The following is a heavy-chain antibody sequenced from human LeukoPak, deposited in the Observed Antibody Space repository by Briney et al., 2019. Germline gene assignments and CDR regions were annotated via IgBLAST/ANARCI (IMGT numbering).Heavy chain of an antibody. V-gene: IGHV3-23*01. CDR3: AKGGHSSSWYGPDY. CDR2: ISGSDCST. CDR1: GFTFSSYS. Sequence: GASLRLSCAASGFTFSSYSMSWVRQAPAKGLDWVAGISGSDCSTYYADSVRGRVTHLRDNSKNTLYLQINSLRAEDTAVYYCAKGGHSSSWYGPDYWGQGTLVTVSS. D-gene: IGHD6-13*01. J-gene: IGHJ4*02.